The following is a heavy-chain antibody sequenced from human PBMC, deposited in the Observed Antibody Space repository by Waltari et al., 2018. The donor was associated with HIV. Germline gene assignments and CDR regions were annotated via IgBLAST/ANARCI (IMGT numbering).Heavy chain of an antibody. Sequence: QVQLQQWGAGLLKPSETLSLTCAVYGGSFSGYYWSWIRQPPGKGLEWIGEINHSGSTNYNPALKGRVTISVDTSKNQFSLKLSSVTAADTAVYYCARHGLYDSSDIWGQGTLVTVSS. V-gene: IGHV4-34*01. J-gene: IGHJ4*02. CDR3: ARHGLYDSSDI. CDR1: GGSFSGYY. D-gene: IGHD3-22*01. CDR2: INHSGST.